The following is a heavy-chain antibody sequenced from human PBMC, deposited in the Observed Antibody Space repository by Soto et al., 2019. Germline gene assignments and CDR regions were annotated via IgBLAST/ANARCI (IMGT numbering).Heavy chain of an antibody. V-gene: IGHV1-2*04. CDR1: GYTFTGYY. Sequence: ASVKVSCKASGYTFTGYYMHWVRQAPGQGLEWMGWINPNSGGTNYAQKFQGWVTMTRDTSISTAYMELSRLRSDDTAVYYCARGRVVAATGASYFDYWGQGTLVTVSS. CDR2: INPNSGGT. J-gene: IGHJ4*02. D-gene: IGHD2-15*01. CDR3: ARGRVVAATGASYFDY.